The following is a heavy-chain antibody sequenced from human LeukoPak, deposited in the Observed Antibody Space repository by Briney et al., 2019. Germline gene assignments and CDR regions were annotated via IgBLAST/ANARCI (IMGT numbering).Heavy chain of an antibody. CDR2: ISYDGSNK. Sequence: GGSLRLSCAASGFTFSSYAMHWVRQAPGKGLEWVAVISYDGSNKYYADSVKGRFTISRDNSKNTLYLQMNSLRAEDTAVYYCAGEGNVDGYPYYFDYWGQGTLVTVSS. CDR1: GFTFSSYA. V-gene: IGHV3-30-3*01. J-gene: IGHJ4*02. D-gene: IGHD5-24*01. CDR3: AGEGNVDGYPYYFDY.